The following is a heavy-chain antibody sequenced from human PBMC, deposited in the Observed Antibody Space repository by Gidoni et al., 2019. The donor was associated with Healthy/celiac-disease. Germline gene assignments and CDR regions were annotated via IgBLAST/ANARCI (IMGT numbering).Heavy chain of an antibody. CDR2: ISAYNGNT. V-gene: IGHV1-18*04. CDR3: ARDTHVEA. CDR1: GYTFTSHG. D-gene: IGHD2-21*01. J-gene: IGHJ4*02. Sequence: QAQLVQSGSEVKKPGAAVKVSCKASGYTFTSHGISWVRQAPGQGLEWMGWISAYNGNTNNTQKLQGRVTMTTDTSTSTAYMKLRSLRSDVTAVYYCARDTHVEAWGQGTLVTVSS.